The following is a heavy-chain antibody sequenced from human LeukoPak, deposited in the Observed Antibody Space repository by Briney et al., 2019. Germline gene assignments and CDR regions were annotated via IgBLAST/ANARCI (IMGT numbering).Heavy chain of an antibody. D-gene: IGHD3-22*01. CDR3: ARGRPHYYDSSGYWGSGMDV. Sequence: GGSLRLSCAASGFTVSSNYMSWVGQAPGKGLEWVSVIYSGGSTYYADSVKGRFTISRDNSKNTLYLQMNSLRAEDTAVYYCARGRPHYYDSSGYWGSGMDVWGQGTTVTVSS. V-gene: IGHV3-66*02. CDR1: GFTVSSNY. J-gene: IGHJ6*02. CDR2: IYSGGST.